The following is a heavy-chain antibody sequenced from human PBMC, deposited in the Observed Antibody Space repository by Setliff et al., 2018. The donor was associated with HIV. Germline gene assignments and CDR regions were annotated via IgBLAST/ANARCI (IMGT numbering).Heavy chain of an antibody. CDR1: GAPISGGSNY. D-gene: IGHD2-8*01. J-gene: IGHJ4*02. CDR2: IDPSGNT. CDR3: ATFSYDGTSGVFYPEDY. V-gene: IGHV4-61*02. Sequence: PSETLSLTCTVSGAPISGGSNYWSWIRQPAGKGLEWIGRIDPSGNTIYNSSLKSRVTMSVDTSKNHFSLNVNSVTAADSAVYYCATFSYDGTSGVFYPEDYWGQGARVTVSS.